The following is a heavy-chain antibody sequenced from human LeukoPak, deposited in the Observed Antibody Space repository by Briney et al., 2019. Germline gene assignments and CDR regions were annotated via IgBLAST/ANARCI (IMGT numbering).Heavy chain of an antibody. J-gene: IGHJ6*03. CDR3: ARVAAEVVGVPGAIGFGWLRRDYYYMDV. D-gene: IGHD2-2*02. CDR2: INPSGGST. V-gene: IGHV1-46*01. CDR1: GGTFSNYT. Sequence: GASVKVSCKASGGTFSNYTISWVRQAPGEGLEWMGIINPSGGSTSYAQKFQGRVTMTRDMSTSTVYMELSSLRSEDTAVYYCARVAAEVVGVPGAIGFGWLRRDYYYMDVWGKGTTVTVSS.